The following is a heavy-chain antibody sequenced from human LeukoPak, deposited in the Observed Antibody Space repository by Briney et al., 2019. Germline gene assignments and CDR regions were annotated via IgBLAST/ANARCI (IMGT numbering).Heavy chain of an antibody. CDR2: IIPILGIA. Sequence: SVKVSCKASGGTFSSYAISWVRQAPGEGLEWMGRIIPILGIASYAQKFQGRVTITADKSTSTAYMELSSLRSEDTAVYYCARNIAARGYGMDVWGQGTTVTVSS. J-gene: IGHJ6*02. V-gene: IGHV1-69*04. CDR1: GGTFSSYA. CDR3: ARNIAARGYGMDV. D-gene: IGHD6-25*01.